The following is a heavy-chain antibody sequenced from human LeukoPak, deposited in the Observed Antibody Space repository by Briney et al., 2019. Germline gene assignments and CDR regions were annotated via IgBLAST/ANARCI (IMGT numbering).Heavy chain of an antibody. J-gene: IGHJ5*02. CDR3: ARLWIVVVPAAMYRWFDP. V-gene: IGHV4-39*01. CDR2: IYYSGST. Sequence: SETLSLTCTVSGGSISSSSHYWGWIRQPPGKGLEWIGSIYYSGSTYYNPSLKSRVTISVDTSKNQFSLKLSSVTAADTAVYYCARLWIVVVPAAMYRWFDPWGQGTLVTVSS. D-gene: IGHD2-2*01. CDR1: GGSISSSSHY.